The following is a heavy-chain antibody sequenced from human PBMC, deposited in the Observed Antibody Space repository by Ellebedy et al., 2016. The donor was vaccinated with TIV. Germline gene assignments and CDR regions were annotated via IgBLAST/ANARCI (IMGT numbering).Heavy chain of an antibody. Sequence: MPSETLSLTCTVSGGSISSYYWSWIRQPPGKGLEWIGYIYYSGSTNYNPSLKSRVNITVDTAKNQFSLKLSSVTAADTAVYYCARDSIFSCWPFDYWGQGTLVTVSS. CDR1: GGSISSYY. V-gene: IGHV4-59*12. CDR3: ARDSIFSCWPFDY. D-gene: IGHD6-19*01. CDR2: IYYSGST. J-gene: IGHJ4*02.